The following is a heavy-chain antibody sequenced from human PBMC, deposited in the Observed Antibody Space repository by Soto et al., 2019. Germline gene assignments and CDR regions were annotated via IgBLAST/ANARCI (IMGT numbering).Heavy chain of an antibody. D-gene: IGHD1-26*01. V-gene: IGHV1-2*02. CDR2: ISPKSGGT. Sequence: QVQLAQSGAEVKKPWASVKVSCKASGYTFTDYYIHWVRQAPGQGLEWMEWISPKSGGTNFAQNFQGRVTMSRDTSMSTVSMELSRLTSDDTAVYYCARGPIMGGTNDWFDPWGQGTLVTVSS. CDR1: GYTFTDYY. CDR3: ARGPIMGGTNDWFDP. J-gene: IGHJ5*02.